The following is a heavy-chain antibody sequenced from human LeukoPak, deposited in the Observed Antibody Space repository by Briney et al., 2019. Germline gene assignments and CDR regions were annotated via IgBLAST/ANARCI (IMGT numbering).Heavy chain of an antibody. D-gene: IGHD5-12*01. CDR3: ASNIVVTPDSRDY. Sequence: GGSLRLSCAASGFTFSSYSMNWVRQAPGKGPEWVSFISSGSSTIYYADSVKGRFTISRDNAKNSLYLQMNSLRAEDTAVYYCASNIVVTPDSRDYWGQGTLVTVS. V-gene: IGHV3-48*01. J-gene: IGHJ4*02. CDR1: GFTFSSYS. CDR2: ISSGSSTI.